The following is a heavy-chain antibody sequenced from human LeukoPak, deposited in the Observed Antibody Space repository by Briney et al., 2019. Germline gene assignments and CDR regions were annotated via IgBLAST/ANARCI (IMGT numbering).Heavy chain of an antibody. CDR1: GYTFTSYG. J-gene: IGHJ5*02. CDR3: ARADIVVVVAAPGWSDP. Sequence: ASVKVSCKASGYTFTSYGISWVRQAPGQGLEWMGWISAYNGNTNYAQKLQGRVTMTTDTSTSTAYMELRSLRSDDTAVYYCARADIVVVVAAPGWSDPWGQGTLVTVSS. CDR2: ISAYNGNT. V-gene: IGHV1-18*01. D-gene: IGHD2-15*01.